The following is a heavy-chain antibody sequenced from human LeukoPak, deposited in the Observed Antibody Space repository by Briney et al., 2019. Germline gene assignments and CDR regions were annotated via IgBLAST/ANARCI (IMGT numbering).Heavy chain of an antibody. J-gene: IGHJ4*02. V-gene: IGHV3-23*01. Sequence: GGSLRLSCAASGLTFSNYAMTWVRQAPGNGLEWVSGISAGSGSTYYADSVKGRFTISRDNSKNTLYLQMNSLRAEDTAVYYCAFYCSSTSCYSFDYWGQGTLATVSS. CDR3: AFYCSSTSCYSFDY. CDR1: GLTFSNYA. D-gene: IGHD2-2*01. CDR2: ISAGSGST.